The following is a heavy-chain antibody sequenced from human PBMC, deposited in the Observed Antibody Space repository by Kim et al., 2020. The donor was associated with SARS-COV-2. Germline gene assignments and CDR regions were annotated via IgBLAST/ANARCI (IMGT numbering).Heavy chain of an antibody. V-gene: IGHV1-69*13. CDR3: ARDRVSGKVTPEYYYYYGMDV. D-gene: IGHD4-4*01. Sequence: SVKVSCKASGGTFSSYAISWVRQAPGQGLEWMGGIIPIFGTANYAQKFQGRVTITADESTSTAYMELSSLRSEDTGVYYCARDRVSGKVTPEYYYYYGMDVWGQGTTVTVSS. J-gene: IGHJ6*02. CDR1: GGTFSSYA. CDR2: IIPIFGTA.